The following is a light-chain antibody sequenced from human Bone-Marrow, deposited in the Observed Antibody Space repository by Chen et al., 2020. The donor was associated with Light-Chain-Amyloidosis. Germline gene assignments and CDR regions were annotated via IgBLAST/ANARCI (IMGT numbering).Light chain of an antibody. V-gene: IGLV2-8*01. CDR1: NSDVGRYDY. CDR2: EVI. Sequence: QSALTQPPSASGSPGQSVTISCTGTNSDVGRYDYVSWYQQHPVKAPKFLIYEVIKRSSVVPDRFSGSKSGNTASLTVSGLQAEDEADYYCCSYAGDSWVFGGGTKLTVL. J-gene: IGLJ3*02. CDR3: CSYAGDSWV.